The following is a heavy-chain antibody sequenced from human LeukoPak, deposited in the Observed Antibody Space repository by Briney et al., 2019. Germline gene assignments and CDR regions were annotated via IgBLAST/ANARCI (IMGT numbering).Heavy chain of an antibody. CDR2: VYYTGDT. CDR1: GGSISSGGFY. V-gene: IGHV4-39*01. Sequence: SETLSLTCSVSGGSISSGGFYWAWIRQPPGRGREWIGRVYYTGDTYYGPSLKGRVTISEDTSKNQFSLKLSSVTAADTAVYFCARHPQYPSFDPWGQGTLVTVSS. D-gene: IGHD2-2*02. J-gene: IGHJ5*02. CDR3: ARHPQYPSFDP.